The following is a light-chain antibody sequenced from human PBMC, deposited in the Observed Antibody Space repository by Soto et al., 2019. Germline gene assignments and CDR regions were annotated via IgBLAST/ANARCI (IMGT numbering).Light chain of an antibody. V-gene: IGKV3-20*01. CDR2: GAS. CDR1: QSVSSNY. Sequence: EIVLTQSPGTLSLSPGERATLSCRASQSVSSNYLAWYQQKPGQAPRLLIYGASSTATGIPDRFSGSRSGTVSTLTISRLEAEDVAVYYYQHYGRSAYTFVQGNTLEIK. CDR3: QHYGRSAYT. J-gene: IGKJ2*01.